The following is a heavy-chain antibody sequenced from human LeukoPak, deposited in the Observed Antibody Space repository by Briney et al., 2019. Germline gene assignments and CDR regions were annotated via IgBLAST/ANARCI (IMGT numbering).Heavy chain of an antibody. Sequence: SETLSLTCAVYGGSFSGYYWSWIRQPPGKGLEWIGEINHSGSTNYNPSLKSRVTISVDTSKNKFSLKLSSVTAADTAVYYCARRYSSSTRCYLPWFVPWGQGT. CDR2: INHSGST. D-gene: IGHD2-2*01. CDR1: GGSFSGYY. CDR3: ARRYSSSTRCYLPWFVP. J-gene: IGHJ5*02. V-gene: IGHV4-34*01.